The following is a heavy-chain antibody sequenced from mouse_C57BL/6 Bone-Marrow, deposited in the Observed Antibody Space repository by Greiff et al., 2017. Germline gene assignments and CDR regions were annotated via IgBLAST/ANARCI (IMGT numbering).Heavy chain of an antibody. CDR1: GFSLTSYG. J-gene: IGHJ2*01. CDR3: AKNKEYDYGSSAFDY. Sequence: VMLVESGPGLVQPSQSLSITCTVSGFSLTSYGVHWVRQSPGKGLEWLGVIWRGGSTDYNAAFMSRLSITKDNSKGQVFFKMNSLQADDTAIYYCAKNKEYDYGSSAFDYWGQGTTLTVSS. CDR2: IWRGGST. D-gene: IGHD1-1*01. V-gene: IGHV2-5*01.